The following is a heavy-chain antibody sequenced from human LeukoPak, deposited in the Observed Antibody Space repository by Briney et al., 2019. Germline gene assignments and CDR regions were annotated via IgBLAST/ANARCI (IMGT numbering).Heavy chain of an antibody. J-gene: IGHJ6*02. V-gene: IGHV3-7*03. D-gene: IGHD2-15*01. CDR2: IKQDGDET. CDR3: AKRIGYQEGYGMDV. Sequence: GGSLRLSCAASGFTFSNFWMSWVRQAPGKGPEWVANIKQDGDETYYLDSVKDRFTVSRDNSKNTLYLQMNSLRAEDTAVYYCAKRIGYQEGYGMDVWGQGTTVTVSS. CDR1: GFTFSNFW.